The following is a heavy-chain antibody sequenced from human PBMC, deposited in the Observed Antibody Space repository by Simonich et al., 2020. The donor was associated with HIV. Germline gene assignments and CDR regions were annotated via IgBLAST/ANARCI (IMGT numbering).Heavy chain of an antibody. V-gene: IGHV1-24*01. CDR3: ARRGSNWYLYWYFDL. CDR1: GYTLTELS. J-gene: IGHJ2*01. D-gene: IGHD6-13*01. Sequence: QVQLVQSGAEVKKPGASVKVSCKVSGYTLTELSMHWVRQAPGKGLEGVGSFDLEEGETINVKKFQGRVRMTEDPSTDTAYMELSSLRFEDTAVYYCARRGSNWYLYWYFDLWGRGTLVTVSS. CDR2: FDLEEGET.